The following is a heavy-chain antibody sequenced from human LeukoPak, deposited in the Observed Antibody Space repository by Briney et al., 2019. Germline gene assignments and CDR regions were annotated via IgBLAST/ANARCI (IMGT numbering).Heavy chain of an antibody. V-gene: IGHV3-23*01. CDR2: ISNNGGYT. CDR3: AKQLGYCSDGSCYFPY. J-gene: IGHJ4*02. D-gene: IGHD2-15*01. CDR1: GFTFSSPP. Sequence: GGPLSPSGAPPGFTFSSPPMSWVRQAPGKGLDWASVISNNGGYTYYADSVQGRFTISRDNSKSTLCLQMNSLRAEDTAVYYCAKQLGYCSDGSCYFPYWGQGTLVTVSS.